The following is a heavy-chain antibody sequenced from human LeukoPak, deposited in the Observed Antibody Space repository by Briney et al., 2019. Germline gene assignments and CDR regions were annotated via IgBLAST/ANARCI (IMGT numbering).Heavy chain of an antibody. CDR1: RFTFSSYG. J-gene: IGHJ4*02. D-gene: IGHD3-22*01. CDR3: ARDPPHYYDSSGPFDY. V-gene: IGHV3-33*01. CDR2: IWYEGSNK. Sequence: SARSLTLSCAASRFTFSSYGMHWVRQAPGEGLEWVEVIWYEGSNKYYGDSVKRRFTSSRDNSKNTLYLPMNSLRAEDTAVYYCARDPPHYYDSSGPFDYWGQGTLVTVSS.